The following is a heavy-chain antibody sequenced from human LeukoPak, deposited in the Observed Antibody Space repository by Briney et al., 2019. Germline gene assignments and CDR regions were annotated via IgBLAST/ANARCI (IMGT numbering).Heavy chain of an antibody. J-gene: IGHJ3*02. CDR1: GISFMSSA. Sequence: GASVKVSCKASGISFMSSAVQWVRQARGQRLEWIGWIVVGSGVANYAQKFLERVTITRDMFTSTVFMELSSLRSEDTALYYCAAEKRLYCSGGACYPDAFDIWGQGTMVTVSS. D-gene: IGHD2-15*01. V-gene: IGHV1-58*01. CDR2: IVVGSGVA. CDR3: AAEKRLYCSGGACYPDAFDI.